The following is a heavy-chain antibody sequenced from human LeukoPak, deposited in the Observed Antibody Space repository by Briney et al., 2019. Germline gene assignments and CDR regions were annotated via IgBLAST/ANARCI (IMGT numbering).Heavy chain of an antibody. CDR2: IYTSGST. CDR3: ARDSSWSFDY. V-gene: IGHV4-4*09. CDR1: GGSISSYY. Sequence: PSETLSLTCTVSGGSISSYYWSWIRQPPGKGLEWIGYIYTSGSTNYNPSLKSRVTISVDTSKNQFSLKLSSVDTAVYYCARDSSWSFDYWGQGTLVTVSS. D-gene: IGHD6-13*01. J-gene: IGHJ4*02.